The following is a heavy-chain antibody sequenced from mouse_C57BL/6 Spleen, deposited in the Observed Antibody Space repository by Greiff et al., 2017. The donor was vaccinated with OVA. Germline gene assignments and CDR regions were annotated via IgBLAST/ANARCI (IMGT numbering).Heavy chain of an antibody. J-gene: IGHJ1*03. D-gene: IGHD1-1*01. CDR2: ISSGSSTI. V-gene: IGHV5-17*01. Sequence: EVKLQESGGGLVKPGGSLKLSCAASGFTFSDYGMHWVRQAPEKGLEWVAYISSGSSTIYYADTVKGRFTISRDNAKNTLFLQMTSLRSEDTAMYYCARHYGSSYGYFDVWGTGTTVTVSS. CDR3: ARHYGSSYGYFDV. CDR1: GFTFSDYG.